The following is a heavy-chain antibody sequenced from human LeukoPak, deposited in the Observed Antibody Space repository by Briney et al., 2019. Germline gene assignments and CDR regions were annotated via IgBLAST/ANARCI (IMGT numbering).Heavy chain of an antibody. V-gene: IGHV3-30*02. CDR1: GFTFSSYG. D-gene: IGHD3-10*01. CDR3: AKDVYYYGSGSYFGWFDP. Sequence: GGSLRLSCAASGFTFSSYGMHWVRQAPGKGLEWVAFIRYDGSNKYYADSVKGRFTISRDNSKNTLYLQMSSLRAEDTAVYYCAKDVYYYGSGSYFGWFDPWGQGTLVTVSS. CDR2: IRYDGSNK. J-gene: IGHJ5*02.